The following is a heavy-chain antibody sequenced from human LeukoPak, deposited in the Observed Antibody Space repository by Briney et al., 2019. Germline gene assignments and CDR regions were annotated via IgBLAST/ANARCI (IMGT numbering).Heavy chain of an antibody. CDR2: IYHSGST. J-gene: IGHJ5*02. CDR3: ARATTDYDILTGYLNWFDP. CDR1: GGSFSGYY. Sequence: SSETLSLTCAVYGGSFSGYYWSWIRQPPGKGLEWIGEIYHSGSTNYNPSLKSRVTISVDTSKNQFSLKLSSVTAADTAVYYCARATTDYDILTGYLNWFDPWGQGTLVTVSS. V-gene: IGHV4-34*01. D-gene: IGHD3-9*01.